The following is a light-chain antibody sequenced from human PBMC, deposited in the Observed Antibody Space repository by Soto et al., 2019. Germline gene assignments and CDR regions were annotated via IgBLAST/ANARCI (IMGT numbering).Light chain of an antibody. CDR1: QSISNW. J-gene: IGKJ1*01. V-gene: IGKV1-5*01. Sequence: DIHMTQSPSTLSASVGDRVTISCRASQSISNWLAWYQQKPGKAPKFLIYDASSVESGVPPRFSGSGSGTEFSLNIISLQPDDFAAYYCQQYESYPWTFGQGTEVEI. CDR3: QQYESYPWT. CDR2: DAS.